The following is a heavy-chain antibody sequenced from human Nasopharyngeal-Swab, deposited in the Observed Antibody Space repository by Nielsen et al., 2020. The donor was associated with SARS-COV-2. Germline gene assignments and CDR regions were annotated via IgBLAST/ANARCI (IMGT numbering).Heavy chain of an antibody. CDR3: AKDPDGDYGGNWFDP. CDR2: ISGSGGST. V-gene: IGHV3-23*01. CDR1: GFTFSSYA. Sequence: GGSLRLSCAASGFTFSSYAMGWVRQAPGKGLEWVSAISGSGGSTYYADSVKGRFTISRDNSKNTLYLQMNSLRAEDTAVYYCAKDPDGDYGGNWFDPWGQGTLVTVSS. D-gene: IGHD4-17*01. J-gene: IGHJ5*02.